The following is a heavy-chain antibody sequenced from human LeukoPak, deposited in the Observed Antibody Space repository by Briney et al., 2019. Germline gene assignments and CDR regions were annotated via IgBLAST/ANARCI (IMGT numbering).Heavy chain of an antibody. V-gene: IGHV3-48*04. CDR1: GFTFSSYS. D-gene: IGHD3-16*01. CDR2: ISSTSSAI. J-gene: IGHJ4*02. Sequence: GGSLRLSCAASGFTFSSYSMNWVRQAPGKGLEWLSYISSTSSAIYYADSLKGRFTISRDNAKNSLYLQMNSLRAGDTAVYYCARVIGSYGDSAYRGQGTLVTVSS. CDR3: ARVIGSYGDSAY.